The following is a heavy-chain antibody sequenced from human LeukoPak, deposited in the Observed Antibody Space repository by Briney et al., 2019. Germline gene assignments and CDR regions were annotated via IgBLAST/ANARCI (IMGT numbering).Heavy chain of an antibody. V-gene: IGHV3-23*01. J-gene: IGHJ4*02. CDR3: AKGSGYYGSGSYNIDF. CDR2: ISGRGGST. CDR1: GFTFSSYA. Sequence: GGSLRLPCAASGFTFSSYAMSWVRQAPGKGLEWVSVISGRGGSTHYADSVKGRFTISRDNPKNTLYLQMNSLRAEDTAVYYCAKGSGYYGSGSYNIDFWGQGTLVTVSS. D-gene: IGHD3-10*01.